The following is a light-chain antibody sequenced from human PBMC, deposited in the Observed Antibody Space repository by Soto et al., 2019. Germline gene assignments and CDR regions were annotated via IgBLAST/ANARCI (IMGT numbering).Light chain of an antibody. CDR1: TEGVTSGNY. J-gene: IGLJ3*02. CDR2: TTN. CDR3: LLSYGGAPMV. V-gene: IGLV7-43*01. Sequence: QAVGTQEPSLTVAPGGTVTLTCASSTEGVTSGNYPRWFQQRPGQAPRTMIYTTNSKHFWTPARFSGFLLGDKAAVTLSGVNPEYEPGYNCLLSYGGAPMVFGRGTKLTVL.